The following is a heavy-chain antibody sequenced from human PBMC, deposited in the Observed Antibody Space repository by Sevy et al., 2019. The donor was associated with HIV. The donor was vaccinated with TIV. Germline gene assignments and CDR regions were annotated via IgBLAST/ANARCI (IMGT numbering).Heavy chain of an antibody. J-gene: IGHJ4*02. CDR1: GFTFSIYT. CDR3: AKDSGDDNYGLFDY. Sequence: GGSLRLSCAASGFTFSIYTMSWVRQAPGKGLEWVSSISGSGDNTYNADSVKGRFTVSRDNSKNTLYLQMNSLRAEDTAVYYCAKDSGDDNYGLFDYWGQGTLVTVSS. V-gene: IGHV3-23*01. D-gene: IGHD5-18*01. CDR2: ISGSGDNT.